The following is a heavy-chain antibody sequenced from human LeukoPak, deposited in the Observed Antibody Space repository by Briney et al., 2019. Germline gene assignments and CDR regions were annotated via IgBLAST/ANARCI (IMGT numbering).Heavy chain of an antibody. CDR2: IYHSGST. Sequence: SETLSLTCAVSGGSISSSNWWSWVRQPPGKGLEWIREIYHSGSTNYNPSLKSRVTISVDKSKNQFSLKLSSVTAADTAVYYCAREGPSGSSYDAFDIWGQGTMVTVSS. CDR3: AREGPSGSSYDAFDI. D-gene: IGHD1-26*01. CDR1: GGSISSSNW. V-gene: IGHV4-4*02. J-gene: IGHJ3*02.